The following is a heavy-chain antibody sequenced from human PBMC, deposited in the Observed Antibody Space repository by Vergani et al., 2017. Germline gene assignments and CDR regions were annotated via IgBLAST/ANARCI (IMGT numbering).Heavy chain of an antibody. CDR3: VSARXSGPCFMSNWFDS. D-gene: IGHD2-15*01. Sequence: EVQLVESGGGLIHPGGSLRLSCEGSGFSFSGYWMHWVRQSPEKGLVWVSRIKSDGSITNYADSVKGRFTISRDNAKNTLYLEMNSLRGDDTAIYYCVSARXSGPCFMSNWFDSWGQGTLVTVSS. J-gene: IGHJ5*01. CDR1: GFSFSGYW. V-gene: IGHV3-74*01. CDR2: IKSDGSIT.